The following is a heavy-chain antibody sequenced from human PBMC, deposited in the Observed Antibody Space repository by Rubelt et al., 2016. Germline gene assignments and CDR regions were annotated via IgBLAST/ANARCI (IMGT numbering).Heavy chain of an antibody. CDR1: GYTFTGYY. D-gene: IGHD1-26*01. V-gene: IGHV1-2*06. J-gene: IGHJ4*02. CDR3: AGDSRVSCDY. Sequence: QVQLVQSGAEVKKPGASVKVSCKASGYTFTGYYMHWVRQAPGQGLEWMGRIDPKSGGTSYAQKFQGRVPMTSDTTISTAHMELNRLTSDETAVYYCAGDSRVSCDYWGQGTLVTVSS. CDR2: IDPKSGGT.